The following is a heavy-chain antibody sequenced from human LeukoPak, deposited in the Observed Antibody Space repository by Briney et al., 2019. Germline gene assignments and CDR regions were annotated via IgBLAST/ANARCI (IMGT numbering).Heavy chain of an antibody. V-gene: IGHV4-34*01. CDR3: ARGLGYCSSTSCYALHFDY. J-gene: IGHJ4*02. CDR2: INHSGST. Sequence: SETLSLTCAVYGGSFSGYYWIWIPQPPGKGLEWIGEINHSGSTNYNPSLKSRINISVETSKNQFSLKLSSVTAADTAVYYSARGLGYCSSTSCYALHFDYWGQGNLVTVSS. CDR1: GGSFSGYY. D-gene: IGHD2-2*01.